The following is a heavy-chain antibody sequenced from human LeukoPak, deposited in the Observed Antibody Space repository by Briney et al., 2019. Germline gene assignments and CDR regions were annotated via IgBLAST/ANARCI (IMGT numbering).Heavy chain of an antibody. CDR2: IYYGGST. D-gene: IGHD3-22*01. V-gene: IGHV4-59*01. CDR3: ARARLDSSGRFDY. J-gene: IGHJ4*02. CDR1: GGSISSYY. Sequence: SETLSLTCTVSGGSISSYYWSWIRQPPGKGLEWIGYIYYGGSTDYNPSLKSRVTISKDTSKTQFSLRMSSVTAADTAVYYCARARLDSSGRFDYWGQGTLVTVSS.